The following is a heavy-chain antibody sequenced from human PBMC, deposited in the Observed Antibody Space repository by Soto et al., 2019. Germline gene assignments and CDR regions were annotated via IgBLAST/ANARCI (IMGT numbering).Heavy chain of an antibody. Sequence: QVQLVESGGGVVQPGRSLRLSCAASGFTFSSYGMHWVRQAPGKGLEWVAVIWYDGSNKYYADSVKGRFTISRDNSKNTLDLQMNSLRAEDTAVYYCAREEVEYSGYDIRYWGQGTLVTVSS. J-gene: IGHJ4*02. CDR1: GFTFSSYG. D-gene: IGHD5-12*01. CDR2: IWYDGSNK. CDR3: AREEVEYSGYDIRY. V-gene: IGHV3-33*01.